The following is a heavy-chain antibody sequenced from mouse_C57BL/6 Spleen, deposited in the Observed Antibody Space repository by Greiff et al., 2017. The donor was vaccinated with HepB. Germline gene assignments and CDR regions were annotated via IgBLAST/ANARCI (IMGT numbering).Heavy chain of an antibody. CDR2: ISSGGSYT. J-gene: IGHJ2*01. Sequence: EVQRVESGGDLVKPGGSLKLSCAASGFTFSSYGMSWVRQTPDKRLEWVATISSGGSYTYYPDSVKGRFTISRDNAKNTLYLQLSSLKSEDTAMYYCARHEEGYDYVFDYWGQGTTLTVSS. D-gene: IGHD2-4*01. CDR3: ARHEEGYDYVFDY. V-gene: IGHV5-6*01. CDR1: GFTFSSYG.